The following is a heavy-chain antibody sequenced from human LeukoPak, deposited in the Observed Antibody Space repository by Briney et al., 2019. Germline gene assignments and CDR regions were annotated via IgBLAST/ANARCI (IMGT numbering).Heavy chain of an antibody. CDR3: AKMKTYYYDSSGYYRDAFDI. D-gene: IGHD3-22*01. CDR1: GFTFSTYA. V-gene: IGHV3-23*01. J-gene: IGHJ3*02. Sequence: PGGSLRLSCAASGFTFSTYAMSWVRQAPGKGLEWVSAISGSGDSTYYADSVKGRSTISRDNSKNTLYLQMNSLRAEDTAVYYRAKMKTYYYDSSGYYRDAFDIWGQGTMVTVS. CDR2: ISGSGDST.